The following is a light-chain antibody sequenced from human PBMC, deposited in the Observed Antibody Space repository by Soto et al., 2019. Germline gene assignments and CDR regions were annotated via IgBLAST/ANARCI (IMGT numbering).Light chain of an antibody. Sequence: QSVLTQPPSASGTPGQRVTISCSGTSSNIGSNYVYWHQQLPGTAPKLLIYRNNQRPSGVPDRFSGSKSGTSASLAISGLRSEDEADYYCAAWDDSLSGGGVFGGGTKLTVL. V-gene: IGLV1-47*01. J-gene: IGLJ3*02. CDR1: SSNIGSNY. CDR2: RNN. CDR3: AAWDDSLSGGGV.